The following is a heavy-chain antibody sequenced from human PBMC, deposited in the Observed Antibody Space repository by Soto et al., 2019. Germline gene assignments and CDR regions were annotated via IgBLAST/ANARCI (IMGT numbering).Heavy chain of an antibody. CDR2: INHSGST. CDR1: GGSFSGYY. CDR3: ARGRRGTVTIFGPPAPRFGGVYFDY. D-gene: IGHD4-17*01. Sequence: QMQLQQWGAGLLKPSETLSLTCAVYGGSFSGYYWSWIRQPPGKGLEWIGEINHSGSTNYNPSLKSRVTISVDTSKNQFSLKLSSVTAADTAVYYCARGRRGTVTIFGPPAPRFGGVYFDYWGQGTLVTVSS. J-gene: IGHJ4*02. V-gene: IGHV4-34*01.